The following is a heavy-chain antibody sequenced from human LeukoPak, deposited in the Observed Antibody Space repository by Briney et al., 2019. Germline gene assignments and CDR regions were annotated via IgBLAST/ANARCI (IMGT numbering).Heavy chain of an antibody. J-gene: IGHJ4*02. CDR3: AKEDYSSSCDY. V-gene: IGHV3-30*18. CDR1: GFTFSSYG. CDR2: ISYDGSNK. Sequence: GGSLRLSCAASGFTFSSYGMHWVRQAPGKGLEWVAVISYDGSNKYYADSVKGRFTISRENSKNTLYLQMNSLRAEDTAVYYCAKEDYSSSCDYWGQGTLVTVSS. D-gene: IGHD6-6*01.